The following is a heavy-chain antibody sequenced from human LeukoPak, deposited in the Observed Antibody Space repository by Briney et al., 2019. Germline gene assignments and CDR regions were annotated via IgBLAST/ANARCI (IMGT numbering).Heavy chain of an antibody. V-gene: IGHV4-39*07. CDR3: ARDSVVVVPAAPTENWFDP. Sequence: SETLSLTCTVSGGSISSSSYYWGWIRQPPGRGLEWIGSIYYSGSTYYNPSLKSQVTISVDASKNQFSLKLSSVTAADTAVYYCARDSVVVVPAAPTENWFDPWGQGTLVTVSS. D-gene: IGHD2-2*01. J-gene: IGHJ5*02. CDR2: IYYSGST. CDR1: GGSISSSSYY.